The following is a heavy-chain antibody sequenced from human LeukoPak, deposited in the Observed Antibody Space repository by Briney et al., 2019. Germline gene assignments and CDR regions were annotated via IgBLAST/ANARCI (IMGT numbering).Heavy chain of an antibody. CDR3: ARFSIPANWFDP. CDR2: ISAYNGNT. J-gene: IGHJ5*02. V-gene: IGHV1-18*04. CDR1: GYTFTNYY. D-gene: IGHD6-25*01. Sequence: ASVKVSCKASGYTFTNYYMHWVRQAPGQGLEWMGWISAYNGNTNYAQNLQGKVTMTTDTSTRIAYMELRSLGSDDTAIYYCARFSIPANWFDPWGQGTLVTVSS.